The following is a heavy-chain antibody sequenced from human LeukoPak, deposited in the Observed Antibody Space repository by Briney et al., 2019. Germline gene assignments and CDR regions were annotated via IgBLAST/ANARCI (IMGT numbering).Heavy chain of an antibody. CDR3: ARSRYFDRGYYYYYGMDV. D-gene: IGHD3-9*01. Sequence: GASVKVSCKASGGTFSSYAISWVGQAPGQGLEWMGGIIPIFGTANYAQKFQGRVTITADESTSTAYMELSSLRSEDTAVYYCARSRYFDRGYYYYYGMDVWGKGTTVTVSS. V-gene: IGHV1-69*13. CDR2: IIPIFGTA. CDR1: GGTFSSYA. J-gene: IGHJ6*04.